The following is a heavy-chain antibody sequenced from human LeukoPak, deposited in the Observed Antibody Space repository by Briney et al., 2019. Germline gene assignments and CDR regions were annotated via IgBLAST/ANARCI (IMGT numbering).Heavy chain of an antibody. V-gene: IGHV4-39*07. J-gene: IGHJ3*02. CDR3: ARALVRTLDAFDI. D-gene: IGHD1-1*01. CDR2: IYYSGST. Sequence: SETLSLTCTVSGGSISSSRDYWAWIRQPPGKGLEWIANIYYSGSTYYNPSLKSRVTISVDTSKNQFSLKLSSVTAADTAVYYCARALVRTLDAFDIWGQGTMVTVSS. CDR1: GGSISSSRDY.